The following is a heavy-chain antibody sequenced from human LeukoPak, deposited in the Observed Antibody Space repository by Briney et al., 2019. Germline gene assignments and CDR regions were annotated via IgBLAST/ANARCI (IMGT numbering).Heavy chain of an antibody. CDR3: ARAPGVYDAFVI. D-gene: IGHD6-13*01. Sequence: GGSLTLSCAASGFTFSSYSMNWVRQAPGKGLEWVSYISNNSIYIYYADSVKGRFTIPRDNAKNSLYLQKNSLRAEDTAVYYCARAPGVYDAFVIWGQGTIVTLSS. CDR2: ISNNSIYI. CDR1: GFTFSSYS. V-gene: IGHV3-21*01. J-gene: IGHJ3*02.